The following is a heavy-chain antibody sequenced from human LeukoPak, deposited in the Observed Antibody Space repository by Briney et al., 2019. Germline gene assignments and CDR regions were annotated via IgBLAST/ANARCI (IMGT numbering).Heavy chain of an antibody. V-gene: IGHV4-30-4*01. Sequence: PSETLSLTCIVSGGSISSGDFYWSWIRQPPGKGLEWIGYIYYTGNTYCNPSLKSRVTISEDTSKNQFSLRLSSVTAADTAVYYCAREVPDRGANTNWFDPWGQGILVTVSS. CDR2: IYYTGNT. D-gene: IGHD4/OR15-4a*01. CDR1: GGSISSGDFY. J-gene: IGHJ5*02. CDR3: AREVPDRGANTNWFDP.